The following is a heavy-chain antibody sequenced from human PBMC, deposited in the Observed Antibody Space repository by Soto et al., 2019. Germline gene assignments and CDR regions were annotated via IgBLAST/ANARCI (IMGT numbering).Heavy chain of an antibody. CDR2: IYWDDDK. V-gene: IGHV2-5*02. CDR1: GFSLSTSGVG. J-gene: IGHJ4*02. D-gene: IGHD3-22*01. CDR3: AHQTYYYDSSGYYYKYYFDY. Sequence: QITLKESGPTLVKPTQTLTLTCTFSGFSLSTSGVGVGWIRQPPGKALEWLALIYWDDDKRYSPSLKSRLPSTKDTSKNQVVLTLTHMDPGDTATYYCAHQTYYYDSSGYYYKYYFDYWGQGTLVTVSS.